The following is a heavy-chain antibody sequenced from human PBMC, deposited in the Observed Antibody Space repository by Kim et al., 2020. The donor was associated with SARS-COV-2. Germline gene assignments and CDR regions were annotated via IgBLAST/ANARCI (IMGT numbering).Heavy chain of an antibody. D-gene: IGHD6-13*01. CDR1: GVIFNSYT. J-gene: IGHJ4*02. CDR3: AKGHTSSGSAAIHF. V-gene: IGHV3-23*01. CDR2: ISHSGYDT. Sequence: GGSLRLSCAASGVIFNSYTMSWVRQAPNKGLEWVSVISHSGYDTYYAGSVKGRFTISRDNSKNTVDLQMNNLRVEDTAVYYCAKGHTSSGSAAIHFWGQG.